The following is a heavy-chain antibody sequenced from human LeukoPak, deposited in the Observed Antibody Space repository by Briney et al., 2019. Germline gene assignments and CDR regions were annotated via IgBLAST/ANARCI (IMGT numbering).Heavy chain of an antibody. Sequence: SVKVSCKASGVTFSSYAISWVRQAPGQGLEWMGGIIPVFGTANYAQKFQGRVTITADESTSTAYMELSSLRSEDTAVYYCARDRVVGLGIDNAFDIWGHGTMVTVSS. J-gene: IGHJ3*02. CDR1: GVTFSSYA. CDR3: ARDRVVGLGIDNAFDI. CDR2: IIPVFGTA. V-gene: IGHV1-69*13. D-gene: IGHD2-15*01.